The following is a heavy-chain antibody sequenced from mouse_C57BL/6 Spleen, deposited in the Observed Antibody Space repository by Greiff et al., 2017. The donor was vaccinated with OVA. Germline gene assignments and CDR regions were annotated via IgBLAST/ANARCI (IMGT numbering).Heavy chain of an antibody. V-gene: IGHV1-55*01. J-gene: IGHJ1*03. CDR1: GYTFTSYW. Sequence: QVQLKQPGAELVKPGASVKMSCKASGYTFTSYWITWVKQRPGQGLAWIGDIYPGSGSTNYNEKFKSKATLTVDTSSSTAYMQLSSLTSEDSAVYYCARETTVVASVRYFDVWGTGTTVTVSS. CDR2: IYPGSGST. CDR3: ARETTVVASVRYFDV. D-gene: IGHD1-1*01.